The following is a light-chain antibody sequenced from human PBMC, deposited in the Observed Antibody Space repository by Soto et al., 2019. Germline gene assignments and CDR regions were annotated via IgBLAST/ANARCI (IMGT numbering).Light chain of an antibody. CDR1: HPINKW. Sequence: DIEMTQSPSSLSASVGDRVSITCRASHPINKWLAWYQQKPNQAPRSLIYTTSIRQSGVPSRFSGSGSGTDFTLTITGLQPEDFATYFCQQYANYPLTFGQGTRLDI. CDR3: QQYANYPLT. J-gene: IGKJ5*01. CDR2: TTS. V-gene: IGKV1D-16*01.